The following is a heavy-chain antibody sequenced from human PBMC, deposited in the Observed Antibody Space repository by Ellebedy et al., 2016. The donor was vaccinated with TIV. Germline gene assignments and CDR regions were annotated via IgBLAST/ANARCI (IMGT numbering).Heavy chain of an antibody. D-gene: IGHD4-17*01. CDR1: GGSISSYY. CDR3: ARDVGNDYGDYVGVV. Sequence: MPSETLSLTCSVSGGSISSYYWSWIRQPPGKGLEWIGYIYYSGSANYNPSLKSRVAISVDTSRNQFSLKLSSVTAADTAVYYCARDVGNDYGDYVGVVWGQGTLVTVSS. V-gene: IGHV4-59*01. CDR2: IYYSGSA. J-gene: IGHJ4*02.